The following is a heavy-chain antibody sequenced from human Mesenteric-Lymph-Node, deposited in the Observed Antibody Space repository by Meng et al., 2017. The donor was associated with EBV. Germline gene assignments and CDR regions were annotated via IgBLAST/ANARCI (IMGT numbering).Heavy chain of an antibody. D-gene: IGHD1-26*01. Sequence: QVQLVQSGSGLKKPGGSVKVSCTASGYTFTSYPMNWVRQAPGQGLEWMGGINTHTGNPTYAQGFTGRFVFSLDSSVSTAYLQISSLKAEDTAVYYCARKVGISSAKWYFDVWGRGTLVTVSS. V-gene: IGHV7-4-1*02. CDR1: GYTFTSYP. J-gene: IGHJ2*01. CDR2: INTHTGNP. CDR3: ARKVGISSAKWYFDV.